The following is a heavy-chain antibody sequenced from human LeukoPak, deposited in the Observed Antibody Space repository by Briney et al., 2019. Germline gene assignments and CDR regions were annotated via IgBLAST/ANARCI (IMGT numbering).Heavy chain of an antibody. CDR3: ATGRWLRLFDY. CDR2: INGDGIST. J-gene: IGHJ4*02. D-gene: IGHD5-24*01. CDR1: GFTFSTYF. V-gene: IGHV3-74*01. Sequence: PGGSLRLSCAASGFTFSTYFMHWVRQAPGKGLVWVSRINGDGISTTYADSVMGRFTISRDNSKNTLYLQMNSLRVEDTAVYYCATGRWLRLFDYWGQGTLVTVSS.